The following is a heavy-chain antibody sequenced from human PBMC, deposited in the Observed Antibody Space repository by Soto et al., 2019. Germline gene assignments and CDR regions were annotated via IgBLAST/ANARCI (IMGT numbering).Heavy chain of an antibody. Sequence: ASVKVSCKASGYTFTSYGISWVRQAPGQGLEWMGWISAYNGNTNYAQKLQGRVTMTTDTSTSTAYMELRSLRSDDTAVYYCARVLGDPNYGGKDNWFDPWGQGTLVTVSS. J-gene: IGHJ5*02. V-gene: IGHV1-18*01. CDR2: ISAYNGNT. CDR1: GYTFTSYG. CDR3: ARVLGDPNYGGKDNWFDP. D-gene: IGHD4-17*01.